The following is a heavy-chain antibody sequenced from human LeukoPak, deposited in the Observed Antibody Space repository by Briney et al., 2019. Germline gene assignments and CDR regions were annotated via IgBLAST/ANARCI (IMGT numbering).Heavy chain of an antibody. J-gene: IGHJ4*02. V-gene: IGHV3-7*03. D-gene: IGHD3-10*01. CDR3: AKDAVAPGSGGDYFDY. Sequence: GGSLRLSCPASGFTFSTYWMSWVRQAPGKGLDWVANIKEDGSEKYYGDSVKGRFTISRDSSKNTLSLQMNSLRADDTAVYYCAKDAVAPGSGGDYFDYWGQGTLVTVSS. CDR1: GFTFSTYW. CDR2: IKEDGSEK.